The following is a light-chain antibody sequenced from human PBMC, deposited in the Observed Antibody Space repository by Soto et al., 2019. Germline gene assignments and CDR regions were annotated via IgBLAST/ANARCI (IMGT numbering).Light chain of an antibody. CDR2: EAS. Sequence: ETLLTQSPATLSLSPGDRATLSCRASRIISNYLGWYQQKPGQPPRLLIYEASNRATGIPDRFSGSGSGTDFTLTISRLEPEDFEVYYCQQYNNWPGTFGQGTKVDIK. J-gene: IGKJ1*01. V-gene: IGKV3-11*01. CDR1: RIISNY. CDR3: QQYNNWPGT.